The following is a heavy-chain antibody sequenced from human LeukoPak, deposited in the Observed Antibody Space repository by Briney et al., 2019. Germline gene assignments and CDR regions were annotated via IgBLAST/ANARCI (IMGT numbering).Heavy chain of an antibody. D-gene: IGHD3-10*01. J-gene: IGHJ1*01. V-gene: IGHV5-51*01. CDR2: IYPGDSYT. Sequence: GESLKISCKGSGYSFTSYWIAWVRQLPGKGLEWMGIIYPGDSYTTYSPSFQGQVTISADKSISTAYLQWRSLKASDTAMYFCATYAGSYSKYFQHWGQGTLVTVSS. CDR1: GYSFTSYW. CDR3: ATYAGSYSKYFQH.